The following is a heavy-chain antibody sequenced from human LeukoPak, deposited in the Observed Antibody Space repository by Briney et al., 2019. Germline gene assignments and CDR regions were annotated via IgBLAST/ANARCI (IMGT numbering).Heavy chain of an antibody. Sequence: AGGSLRLSCAASGFTFSSYWMSWVRQAPGKGLEWVSSISSSSSYIYYAVSVKGRFTISRDNAKNSLYLQMNSLRAEDTAVYYCARDLVGATRGSYYFDYWGQGTLVTVSS. CDR3: ARDLVGATRGSYYFDY. D-gene: IGHD1-26*01. V-gene: IGHV3-21*01. J-gene: IGHJ4*02. CDR1: GFTFSSYW. CDR2: ISSSSSYI.